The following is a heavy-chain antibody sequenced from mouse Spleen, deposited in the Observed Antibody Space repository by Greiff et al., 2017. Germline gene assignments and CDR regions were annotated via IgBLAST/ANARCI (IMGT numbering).Heavy chain of an antibody. Sequence: DVMLVESGGGLVKPGGSLKLSCAASGFTFSSYAMSWVRQTPEKRLEWVAAINSNGGSTYYPDTVKDRFTISRDNAKNTLYLQMSSLRSEDTALYYCERHRLGPAMDYWGQGTSVTVSS. CDR2: INSNGGST. CDR3: ERHRLGPAMDY. J-gene: IGHJ4*01. D-gene: IGHD4-1*01. CDR1: GFTFSSYA. V-gene: IGHV5-6-2*01.